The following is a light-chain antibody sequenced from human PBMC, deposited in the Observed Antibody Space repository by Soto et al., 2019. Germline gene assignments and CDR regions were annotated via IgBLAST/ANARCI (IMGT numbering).Light chain of an antibody. CDR2: LNSDGSH. CDR3: QTWGTGVV. V-gene: IGLV4-69*02. J-gene: IGLJ2*01. Sequence: QSVLTQSPSASASLGASVTLTCTLSSGHSSYAIAWHQQQPEKGPRYLMKLNSDGSHSKGDGIPDRFSGSSSGAERYLTISSLQYEDEADYYCQTWGTGVVFGGGTKLTVL. CDR1: SGHSSYA.